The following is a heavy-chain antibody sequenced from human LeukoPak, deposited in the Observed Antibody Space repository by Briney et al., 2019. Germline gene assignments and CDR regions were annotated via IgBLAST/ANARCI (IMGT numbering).Heavy chain of an antibody. CDR2: ISGSGGST. J-gene: IGHJ6*02. V-gene: IGHV3-23*01. D-gene: IGHD1-26*01. CDR1: GFTFSSYA. CDR3: AKEVGWDGTDSRSYYGMDV. Sequence: GGSLRLSCAASGFTFSSYAMSWVRQAPGKGLEWVSAISGSGGSTYYADSVKGRFTISRDNSKNTLYLQMNSLRAEDTAVYYCAKEVGWDGTDSRSYYGMDVWGQGTTVTVSS.